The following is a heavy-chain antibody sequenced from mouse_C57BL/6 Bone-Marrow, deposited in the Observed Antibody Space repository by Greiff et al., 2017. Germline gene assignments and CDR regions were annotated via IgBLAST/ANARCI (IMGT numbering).Heavy chain of an antibody. Sequence: EVQLQQSGGGLVKPGGSLKLSCAASGFTFSDYGMHWVRQAPEKGLEWVAYISSGSSTIYYADTVKGRFTISRDNAKNTLFLQMTSLRSEDTAMYYCARSAQATNYYAMDYWGQGTSVTVSS. CDR2: ISSGSSTI. J-gene: IGHJ4*01. D-gene: IGHD3-2*02. CDR3: ARSAQATNYYAMDY. CDR1: GFTFSDYG. V-gene: IGHV5-17*01.